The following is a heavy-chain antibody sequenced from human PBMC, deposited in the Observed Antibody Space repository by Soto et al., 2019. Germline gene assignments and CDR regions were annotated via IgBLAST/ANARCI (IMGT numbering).Heavy chain of an antibody. CDR2: VNHRGSA. Sequence: TLSLTCAVSGGPFSGVYWSWIRQPPGKGLEWIGGVNHRGSANYNPSLESRVTMSVDTSKNQFSLKLTSVTAADSAVYYCARDAFCGSGTCRVGHWFDPWGQGTLVTVSS. V-gene: IGHV4-34*01. CDR3: ARDAFCGSGTCRVGHWFDP. J-gene: IGHJ5*02. CDR1: GGPFSGVY. D-gene: IGHD2-21*01.